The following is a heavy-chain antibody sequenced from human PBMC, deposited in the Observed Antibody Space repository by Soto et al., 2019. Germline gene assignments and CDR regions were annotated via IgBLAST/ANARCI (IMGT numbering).Heavy chain of an antibody. V-gene: IGHV4-61*01. CDR1: GGSVSSGSYY. Sequence: PSETLSLTCTVSGGSVSSGSYYWSWIRQPPGKGLEWIGYIYYSGSTNYNPSLKSRVTISVDTSKNQFSLRLSSVTAADTAVYYCARGGFYDSSGYYYGGIDYWGQGTLITVSS. J-gene: IGHJ4*02. D-gene: IGHD3-22*01. CDR2: IYYSGST. CDR3: ARGGFYDSSGYYYGGIDY.